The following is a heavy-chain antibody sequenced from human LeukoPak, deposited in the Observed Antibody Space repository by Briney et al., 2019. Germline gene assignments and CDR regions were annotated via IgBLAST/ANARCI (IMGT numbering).Heavy chain of an antibody. CDR3: ARIRAGIIYYFDY. CDR2: ISSSSSYI. CDR1: GFTFSSYW. V-gene: IGHV3-21*01. J-gene: IGHJ4*02. D-gene: IGHD6-19*01. Sequence: GGSLRLSCAASGFTFSSYWMSWVRQAPGKGLEWVSSISSSSSYIYYADSVKGRFTISRDNAKNSLYLQMNSLRAEDTAVYYCARIRAGIIYYFDYWGQGTLVTVSS.